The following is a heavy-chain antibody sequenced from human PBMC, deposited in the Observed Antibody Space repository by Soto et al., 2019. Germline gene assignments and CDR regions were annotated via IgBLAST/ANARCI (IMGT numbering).Heavy chain of an antibody. V-gene: IGHV1-3*01. J-gene: IGHJ5*02. D-gene: IGHD2-15*01. CDR1: GYTFTSYA. CDR3: ARVEVRWYVSIWLPPGDWFDP. CDR2: INAGNGNT. Sequence: GASVKVSCKASGYTFTSYAMYWVRQAPGQRLEWMGWINAGNGNTKYSQKFQGRVTITRDTSASTAYMELSSLRSEDTAVYYCARVEVRWYVSIWLPPGDWFDPWGQGTLVTVSS.